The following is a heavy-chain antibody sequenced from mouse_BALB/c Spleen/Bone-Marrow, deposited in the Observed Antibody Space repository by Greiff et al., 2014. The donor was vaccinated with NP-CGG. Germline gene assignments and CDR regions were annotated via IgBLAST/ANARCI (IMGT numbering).Heavy chain of an antibody. CDR1: GYPTTSGYY. CDR3: EKGGPYNYTYAMDC. V-gene: IGHV3-6*02. D-gene: IGHD2-12*01. J-gene: IGHJ4*01. Sequence: VQLQQSGPGLVKPSQSLSLTCSVTGYPTTSGYYWKWIRQFPGNKLEWMGYISYDGSNNYNPSLKNRISITRGTSKNQFFLKFNSLTTETTATYYFEKGGPYNYTYAMDCWGQGTSVTVSS. CDR2: ISYDGSN.